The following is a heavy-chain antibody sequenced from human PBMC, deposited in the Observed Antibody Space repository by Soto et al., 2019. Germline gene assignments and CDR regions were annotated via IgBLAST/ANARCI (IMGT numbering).Heavy chain of an antibody. Sequence: SETLSLTCTVSGGSVSSGSYYWSWIRQPPGKGLEWIGEINHSGSTNYNPSLKSRVTISVDTSKNQFSLKLSSVTAADTAVYYCAVAVAADEREFDYWGQGTLVTVSS. J-gene: IGHJ4*02. V-gene: IGHV4-61*01. CDR3: AVAVAADEREFDY. CDR1: GGSVSSGSYY. CDR2: INHSGST. D-gene: IGHD6-19*01.